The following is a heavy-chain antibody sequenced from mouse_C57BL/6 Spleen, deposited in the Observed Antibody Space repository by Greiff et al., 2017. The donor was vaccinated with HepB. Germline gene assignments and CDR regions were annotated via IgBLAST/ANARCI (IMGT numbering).Heavy chain of an antibody. CDR1: GFTFSSYA. CDR2: ISDGGSYT. V-gene: IGHV5-4*01. J-gene: IGHJ3*01. CDR3: ARDGGVSAWFAY. Sequence: EVKLVESGGGLVKPGGSLKLSCAASGFTFSSYAMSWVRQTPEKRLEWVATISDGGSYTYYPDNVKGRFTISRDNAKNNLYLQMSHLKSEETAMYYCARDGGVSAWFAYWGQGTLVTVSA.